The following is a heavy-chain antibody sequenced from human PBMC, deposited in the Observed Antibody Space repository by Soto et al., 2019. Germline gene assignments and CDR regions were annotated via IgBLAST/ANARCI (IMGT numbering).Heavy chain of an antibody. Sequence: QMQLVQSGPEVKKPGTSVKVSCKASGFTFTNSAIQWVRQARGQRPEWIGWIVVGSGNTNYAKKFQERLTITRDISTSTHDLELSSPRSEDTAIYYCAAMSGYYTSYYYMDVWGKGTPVTVFS. CDR3: AAMSGYYTSYYYMDV. CDR1: GFTFTNSA. CDR2: IVVGSGNT. D-gene: IGHD3-3*01. V-gene: IGHV1-58*02. J-gene: IGHJ6*03.